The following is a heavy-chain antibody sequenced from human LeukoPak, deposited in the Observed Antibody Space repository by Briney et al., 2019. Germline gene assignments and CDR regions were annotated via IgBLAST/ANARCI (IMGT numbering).Heavy chain of an antibody. CDR1: GGSISSYY. V-gene: IGHV4-59*04. J-gene: IGHJ4*02. D-gene: IGHD3-22*01. CDR2: IYYSGST. CDR3: ARLGDRYYYDSSWDY. Sequence: SETLSLTCTVSGGSISSYYWSWIRQPPGKGLEWIGTIYYSGSTYYNPSLKSRVTISVDTSKNQFSLKLSSVTAADTAVYYCARLGDRYYYDSSWDYWGQGTLVTVSS.